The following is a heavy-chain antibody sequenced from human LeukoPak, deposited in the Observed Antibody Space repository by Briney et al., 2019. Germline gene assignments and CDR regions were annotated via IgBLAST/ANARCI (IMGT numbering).Heavy chain of an antibody. CDR2: INAGNGNT. D-gene: IGHD2-2*01. V-gene: IGHV1-3*01. CDR3: ARDIVVVPAAHPGFDY. Sequence: GASVKVSCKASGYTFTSYAMHWVRQAPGQRLEWMGWINAGNGNTKYSQKFQGRVTITRDTSASTAYMELSSLRSEDTAVYYCARDIVVVPAAHPGFDYWGQGTLVTVSS. CDR1: GYTFTSYA. J-gene: IGHJ4*02.